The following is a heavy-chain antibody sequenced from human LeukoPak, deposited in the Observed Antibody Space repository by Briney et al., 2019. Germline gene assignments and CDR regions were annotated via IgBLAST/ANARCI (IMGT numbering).Heavy chain of an antibody. CDR1: GYSFTSYY. CDR3: ARGGYYGSGSYYNVGY. Sequence: ASVKVSCKASGYSFTSYYMHWVRQAPGQGLEWMGWINPNSGGTNYAQKFQGRVTMTRDTSISTAYMELSRLRSDDTAVYYCARGGYYGSGSYYNVGYWGQGTLVTVSS. D-gene: IGHD3-10*01. J-gene: IGHJ4*02. CDR2: INPNSGGT. V-gene: IGHV1-2*02.